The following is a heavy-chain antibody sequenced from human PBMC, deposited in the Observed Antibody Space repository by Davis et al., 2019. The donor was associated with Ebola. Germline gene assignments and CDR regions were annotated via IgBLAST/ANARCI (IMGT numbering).Heavy chain of an antibody. D-gene: IGHD3-22*01. Sequence: AASVKVSCKASGGTFSSYAISWVRQAPGQGLEWMGWISAYNGNTNYAQKLQGRVTMTTDTSTSTAYMELRSLRSDDTAVYYCARVVTMIVVTWGQGTLVTVSS. CDR2: ISAYNGNT. V-gene: IGHV1-18*01. J-gene: IGHJ4*02. CDR3: ARVVTMIVVT. CDR1: GGTFSSYA.